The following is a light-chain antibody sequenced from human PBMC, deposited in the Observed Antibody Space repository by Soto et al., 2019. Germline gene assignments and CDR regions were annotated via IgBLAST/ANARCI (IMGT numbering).Light chain of an antibody. V-gene: IGKV3-20*01. Sequence: EIVLTQSPAILSVSPGERATLSFRASQSISRSLAWYQQKPGQAPRLLISDASTRATGIPARFSGSGSGTDFTLTISRLEPEDFAVYYCQQYGNSPITFGQGTRLEIK. CDR1: QSISRS. CDR3: QQYGNSPIT. J-gene: IGKJ5*01. CDR2: DAS.